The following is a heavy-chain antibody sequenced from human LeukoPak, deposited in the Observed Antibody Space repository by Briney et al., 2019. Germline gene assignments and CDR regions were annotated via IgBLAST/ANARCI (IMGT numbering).Heavy chain of an antibody. CDR3: ASGPSGYYDSSGYPDGYYFDY. CDR1: GGTFSSYA. V-gene: IGHV1-69*13. Sequence: ASVKVSCKASGGTFSSYAISWVRQAPGQGLEWMGGIIPIFGTANYAQKFQGRVTITAHESTSTAYMELSSLRSEDTAVYYCASGPSGYYDSSGYPDGYYFDYWGQGTLVTVSS. CDR2: IIPIFGTA. D-gene: IGHD3-22*01. J-gene: IGHJ4*02.